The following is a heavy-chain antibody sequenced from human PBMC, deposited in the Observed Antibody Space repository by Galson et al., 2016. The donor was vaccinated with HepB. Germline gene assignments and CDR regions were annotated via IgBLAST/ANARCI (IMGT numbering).Heavy chain of an antibody. D-gene: IGHD3-9*01. Sequence: SLRLSCAASGFTFSSYGMHWVRQAPGKGLEWVAVIWYDGSNKYYADSVKGRFTISRDNSKNTLYLQMNSLRAEDTAVYYCARDVLRYFDWLLYGGRNYYYYGMDVWGQGTTVTVSS. CDR3: ARDVLRYFDWLLYGGRNYYYYGMDV. V-gene: IGHV3-33*01. CDR1: GFTFSSYG. CDR2: IWYDGSNK. J-gene: IGHJ6*02.